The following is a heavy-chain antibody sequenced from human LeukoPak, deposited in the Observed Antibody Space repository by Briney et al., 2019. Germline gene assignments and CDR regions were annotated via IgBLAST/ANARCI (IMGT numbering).Heavy chain of an antibody. J-gene: IGHJ4*02. D-gene: IGHD3-22*01. CDR1: GGSISSGSYY. CDR3: AREIAGYYDSSGYPGFDY. CDR2: IYTSGST. V-gene: IGHV4-61*02. Sequence: SETLSLTCTVSGGSISSGSYYWSWIRQPAGKGLEWIGRIYTSGSTNYNPSLKSRVTISVDTSKNQFSLKLSSVTAADTAVYYCAREIAGYYDSSGYPGFDYWGQGTLVTVSS.